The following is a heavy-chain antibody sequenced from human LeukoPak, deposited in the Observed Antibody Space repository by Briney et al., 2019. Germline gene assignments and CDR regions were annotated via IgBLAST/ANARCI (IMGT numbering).Heavy chain of an antibody. CDR2: ISGGSDSI. D-gene: IGHD1-26*01. CDR1: GFTVSSKY. J-gene: IGHJ4*02. Sequence: GGSLRLSCEASGFTVSSKYMNWVRQAPGKGLEWVSYISGGSDSIYYADSVKGRFTISRDNARNSLYLQMNSLRGEDTAVYFCATDKRPVGAIDYWGQGTLVTVSS. CDR3: ATDKRPVGAIDY. V-gene: IGHV3-48*01.